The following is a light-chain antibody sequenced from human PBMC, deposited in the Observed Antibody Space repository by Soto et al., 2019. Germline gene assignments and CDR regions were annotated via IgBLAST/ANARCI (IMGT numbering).Light chain of an antibody. CDR1: QSVSNNY. V-gene: IGKV3D-20*02. Sequence: EIVLTQSPGTLSLSPGERATLSCRASQSVSNNYLAWYQQKPGQAPRLLIYGASNRATGIPARFSGSGSGTDFTLTISRLEPEDFAVYYCHQRNSWPRTFGQGTKVDIK. CDR2: GAS. J-gene: IGKJ1*01. CDR3: HQRNSWPRT.